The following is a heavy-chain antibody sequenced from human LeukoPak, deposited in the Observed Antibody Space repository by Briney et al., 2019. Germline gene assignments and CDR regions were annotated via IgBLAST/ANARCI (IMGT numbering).Heavy chain of an antibody. Sequence: ASVKVSCKASGYTFTAYYVHWVRQAPGQGLEWIGWINPNTGDTNYAPKFQGRVTMTRDTSITTASMELSSLKPDDTAVYYCARDSCGGGGCHYWYFDLWGRGTLVTVSS. D-gene: IGHD6-19*01. CDR3: ARDSCGGGGCHYWYFDL. CDR2: INPNTGDT. V-gene: IGHV1-2*02. CDR1: GYTFTAYY. J-gene: IGHJ2*01.